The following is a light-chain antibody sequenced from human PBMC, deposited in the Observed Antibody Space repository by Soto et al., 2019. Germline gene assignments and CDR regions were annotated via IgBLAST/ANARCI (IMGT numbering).Light chain of an antibody. CDR1: QSVSSY. V-gene: IGKV3-11*01. J-gene: IGKJ4*01. Sequence: EIVLTQSPATLSLSPGERATLSCRASQSVSSYLAWYQKKPGQAPRVLIYDECNRATGIPARFSGSGSGTDFTLTISSLEPEDFAVYYCQQRSNWPLTFGGGTKVDI. CDR3: QQRSNWPLT. CDR2: DEC.